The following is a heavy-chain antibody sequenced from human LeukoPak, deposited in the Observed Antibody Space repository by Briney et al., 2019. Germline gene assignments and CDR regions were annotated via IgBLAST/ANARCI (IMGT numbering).Heavy chain of an antibody. CDR2: INQDASEI. CDR1: GFTFSTYW. Sequence: GGSLRLSCAASGFTFSTYWMNWYRQAPGKGLEWVGNINQDASEINYVDSVRDRFTISRDNAKNSLHLQMNSLRAEDTAVYYCAKDWPVSGDHYSPFDYWGQGTLVTVSS. V-gene: IGHV3-7*03. J-gene: IGHJ4*02. D-gene: IGHD4-11*01. CDR3: AKDWPVSGDHYSPFDY.